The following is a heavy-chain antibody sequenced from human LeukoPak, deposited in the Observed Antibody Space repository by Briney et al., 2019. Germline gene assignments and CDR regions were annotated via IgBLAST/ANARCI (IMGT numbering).Heavy chain of an antibody. V-gene: IGHV1-2*02. CDR3: AREVRTYSSGWTLYLDY. Sequence: ASVKVSCEASGYIFSGYYIHWVRQAPGQGLEWMGCISSHSDYIKFAENFRGRVTLTRDTSSSTAYMDMSSLRSDDTAVYYCAREVRTYSSGWTLYLDYWGQGTLVTVSS. CDR1: GYIFSGYY. J-gene: IGHJ4*02. D-gene: IGHD6-19*01. CDR2: ISSHSDYI.